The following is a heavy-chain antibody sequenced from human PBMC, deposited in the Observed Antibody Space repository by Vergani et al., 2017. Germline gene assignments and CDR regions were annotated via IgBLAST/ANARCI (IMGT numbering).Heavy chain of an antibody. CDR2: ISGSGHTK. D-gene: IGHD6-13*01. CDR1: GFTFSDYY. V-gene: IGHV3-11*01. J-gene: IGHJ4*02. CDR3: AKDLSVVEAADDF. Sequence: QVQLVESGGGLVKPGGSLRLSCAASGFTFSDYYMTWIRQAPGKGLEWISYISGSGHTKYYADSVKGRFAISRDNAKNSLYLQMNNLRVEDTAVYYCAKDLSVVEAADDFRGQGTLVTVSS.